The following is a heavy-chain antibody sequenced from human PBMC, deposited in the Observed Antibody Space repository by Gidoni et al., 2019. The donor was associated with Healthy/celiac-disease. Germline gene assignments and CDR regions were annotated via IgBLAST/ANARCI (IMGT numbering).Heavy chain of an antibody. CDR1: GASISSYY. J-gene: IGHJ3*02. Sequence: QVHLQASGPGLVQPSATLSLICTASGASISSYYWSWIRQPPGKGLEWIGYIYYSGSTNYNPSLKSRVTISVDTSKNKFSLKLSSVTAADTAVYYCARGYYDILTGYYERAFDIWGQGTMVTVSS. CDR3: ARGYYDILTGYYERAFDI. D-gene: IGHD3-9*01. CDR2: IYYSGST. V-gene: IGHV4-59*01.